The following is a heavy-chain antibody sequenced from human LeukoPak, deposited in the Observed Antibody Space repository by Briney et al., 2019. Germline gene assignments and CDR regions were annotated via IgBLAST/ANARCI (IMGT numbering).Heavy chain of an antibody. J-gene: IGHJ4*02. CDR3: ARGWLAETTVVTPYNY. D-gene: IGHD4-23*01. V-gene: IGHV1-3*01. CDR1: GYTFTSYA. CDR2: INAGNGNT. Sequence: ASVTVSCTASGYTFTSYAMHWVRQAPGQRLEWMGWINAGNGNTKYSQKFQDRVTITAVESMSTVYMELSSLRSEDTAVYYCARGWLAETTVVTPYNYWGQGTLVTVSS.